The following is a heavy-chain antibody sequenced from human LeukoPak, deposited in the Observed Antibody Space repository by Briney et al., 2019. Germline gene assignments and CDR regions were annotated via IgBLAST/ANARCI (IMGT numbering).Heavy chain of an antibody. CDR3: AGIDSSGYRYAFDI. V-gene: IGHV3-21*01. Sequence: GGSLRLSCAASGFTLSSHSMNWVRQAPGKGLEWVSSISSSSSYIYYADSAKGRFTISRDNSKNTLYLQMNSLRAEDTAVYYCAGIDSSGYRYAFDIWGQGTMVTVSS. J-gene: IGHJ3*02. D-gene: IGHD3-22*01. CDR1: GFTLSSHS. CDR2: ISSSSSYI.